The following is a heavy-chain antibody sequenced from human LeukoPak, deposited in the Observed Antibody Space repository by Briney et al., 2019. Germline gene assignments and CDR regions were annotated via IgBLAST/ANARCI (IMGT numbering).Heavy chain of an antibody. J-gene: IGHJ4*02. Sequence: SETLSLTCTVSGGSISSYYWSWIRQPPGKGLEWIGYIYYSGSTNYNPSLKSRVTISVDTSKNQFSLKLSSVTAADTAVYYCARFYDSSGIFDYWGQGTLVTVSS. CDR2: IYYSGST. CDR1: GGSISSYY. CDR3: ARFYDSSGIFDY. D-gene: IGHD3-22*01. V-gene: IGHV4-59*12.